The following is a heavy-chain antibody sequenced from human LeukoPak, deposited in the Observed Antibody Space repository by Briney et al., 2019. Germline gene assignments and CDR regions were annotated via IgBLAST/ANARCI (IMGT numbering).Heavy chain of an antibody. V-gene: IGHV4-61*10. CDR3: ARAPSGPPYDSSGYYRNWFDP. Sequence: PSETLSLTCTVSSGSVSSGSYYWSWIRQPAGEGLEWIGRIYGSGTINYNPSLRSRVTISLDASKNQFSLEVSSVTAADTAVYYCARAPSGPPYDSSGYYRNWFDPWGQGTLVTVSS. D-gene: IGHD3-22*01. J-gene: IGHJ5*02. CDR2: IYGSGTI. CDR1: SGSVSSGSYY.